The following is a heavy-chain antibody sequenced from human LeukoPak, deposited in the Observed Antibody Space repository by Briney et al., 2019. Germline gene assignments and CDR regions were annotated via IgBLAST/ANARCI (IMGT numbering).Heavy chain of an antibody. J-gene: IGHJ5*02. Sequence: SETLSLTCTVSGDSISTSSSYWGWIRQPPGEGLEWIVSIYYSGSTYYNTSLKSRVTISVDTSKNQFSLKLSSVTAADTAVHYCARVFMVRGVSNWFDPWGQGTLVTVSS. D-gene: IGHD3-10*01. CDR3: ARVFMVRGVSNWFDP. V-gene: IGHV4-39*07. CDR1: GDSISTSSSY. CDR2: IYYSGST.